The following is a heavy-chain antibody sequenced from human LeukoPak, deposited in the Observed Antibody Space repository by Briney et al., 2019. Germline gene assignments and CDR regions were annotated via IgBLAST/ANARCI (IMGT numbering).Heavy chain of an antibody. CDR3: ATTHYYGSSGVSIADAFDI. J-gene: IGHJ3*02. V-gene: IGHV1-69*13. D-gene: IGHD3-22*01. CDR1: GGTFSSYA. CDR2: ILPIVDTA. Sequence: ASVKVSCKASGGTFSSYAISWVRQAPGQGLEWMGGILPIVDTADYAQKFQGRVTITADESTSTAYMELSSLRSEDTAVYYCATTHYYGSSGVSIADAFDIWGQGTMVTVSS.